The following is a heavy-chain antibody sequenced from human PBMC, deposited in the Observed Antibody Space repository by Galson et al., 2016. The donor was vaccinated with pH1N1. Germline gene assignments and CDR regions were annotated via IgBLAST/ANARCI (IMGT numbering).Heavy chain of an antibody. CDR2: IYSTGST. J-gene: IGHJ4*02. Sequence: ETLSLTCTVSTDSINNYCWSWLRQAPGKGLELIGYIYSTGSTNYNPSLKSRVTISVDTSKNQFSLKLSSVTAADTGVYYCARGTSSWYRFFYYWGPGTLVTVSS. CDR3: ARGTSSWYRFFYY. CDR1: TDSINNYC. D-gene: IGHD6-13*01. V-gene: IGHV4-59*01.